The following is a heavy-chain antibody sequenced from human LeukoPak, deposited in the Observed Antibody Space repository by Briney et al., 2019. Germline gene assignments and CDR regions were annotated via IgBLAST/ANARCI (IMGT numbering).Heavy chain of an antibody. CDR2: ISYDGSNK. Sequence: QPGGSLRPSCAASGFTFSSYGMHWVRQAPGKGLEWVAAISYDGSNKYYADSVKGRFTISRDNSKNTLYLQMNSLRAEDTAVYYCARAEPWGSYRLFDSWGQGTLVTVSS. CDR1: GFTFSSYG. CDR3: ARAEPWGSYRLFDS. J-gene: IGHJ4*02. D-gene: IGHD3-16*02. V-gene: IGHV3-30*03.